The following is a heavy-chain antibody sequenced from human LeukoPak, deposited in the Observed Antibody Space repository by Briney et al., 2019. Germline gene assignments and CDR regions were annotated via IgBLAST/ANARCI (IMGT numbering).Heavy chain of an antibody. V-gene: IGHV3-66*01. J-gene: IGHJ4*02. D-gene: IGHD6-19*01. Sequence: GGSLRLSCAASEFSVGSNYMTWVRQAPGKGLEWVSLIYSGGSTYYADSVKGRFTISRDNSKNTLYLQMNSLRPEDTAVYYCAKDGGSGWIFDYWGQGTLVTVSS. CDR2: IYSGGST. CDR3: AKDGGSGWIFDY. CDR1: EFSVGSNY.